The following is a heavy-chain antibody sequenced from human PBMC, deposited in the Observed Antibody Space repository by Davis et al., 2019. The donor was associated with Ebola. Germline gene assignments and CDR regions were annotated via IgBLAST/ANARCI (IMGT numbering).Heavy chain of an antibody. CDR2: ISYDGSNK. D-gene: IGHD4-23*01. Sequence: GESLKISCAASGFTFSSYGMHWVRQAPGKGLEWVAVISYDGSNKYYADSVKGRFTISRDNSKNTLYLQMNSLRAEDTAVYYCAKGGGNWGVLDYWGQGTLVTVSS. J-gene: IGHJ4*02. CDR3: AKGGGNWGVLDY. CDR1: GFTFSSYG. V-gene: IGHV3-30*18.